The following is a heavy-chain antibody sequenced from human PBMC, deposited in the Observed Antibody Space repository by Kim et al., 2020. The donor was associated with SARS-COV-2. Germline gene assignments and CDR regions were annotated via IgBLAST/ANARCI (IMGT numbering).Heavy chain of an antibody. J-gene: IGHJ4*02. CDR3: ARADLIYSYYDYVWGDFDY. V-gene: IGHV3-30*04. D-gene: IGHD3-16*01. CDR1: GFTFSSYA. CDR2: ISYDGSNK. Sequence: GGSLRLSCAASGFTFSSYAMHWVRQAPGKGPEWVAVISYDGSNKYYADSVKGRFTISRDNSKNTLYLQMNSLRAEDTAVYYCARADLIYSYYDYVWGDFDYWGQGTLVTVSS.